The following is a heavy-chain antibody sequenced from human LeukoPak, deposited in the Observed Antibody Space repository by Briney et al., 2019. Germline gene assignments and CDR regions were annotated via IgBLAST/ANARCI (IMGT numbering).Heavy chain of an antibody. Sequence: ASVKVSCKASGYTFTGYYMHWVRQAPGQGLEWMGWINPNGGGTNYAQKFQGRVTMTRDTSISTAYMELSRLRSDDTAVYYCARDLSTYSSSWYGDYWGQGTLVTVSS. CDR3: ARDLSTYSSSWYGDY. D-gene: IGHD6-13*01. V-gene: IGHV1-2*02. CDR1: GYTFTGYY. J-gene: IGHJ4*02. CDR2: INPNGGGT.